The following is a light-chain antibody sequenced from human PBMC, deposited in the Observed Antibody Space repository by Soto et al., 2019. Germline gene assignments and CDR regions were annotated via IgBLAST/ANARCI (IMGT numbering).Light chain of an antibody. CDR3: SSYARNNKYVV. CDR2: EVI. Sequence: QSALTQPPSASGSPGQSVTISCTGTSSDVGGYDYVSWYQQHPGKAPKLMIYEVIKRPSGVPDRFSGSKSGNTASLTVSGLQAEDEAEYYCSSYARNNKYVVFGGGTQLTVL. V-gene: IGLV2-8*01. CDR1: SSDVGGYDY. J-gene: IGLJ2*01.